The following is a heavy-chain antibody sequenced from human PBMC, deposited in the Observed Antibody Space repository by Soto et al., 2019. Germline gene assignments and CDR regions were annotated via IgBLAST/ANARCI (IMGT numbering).Heavy chain of an antibody. CDR2: ISSSRSYI. CDR3: ARDAYYDILTGSRSFYYSGIDV. V-gene: IGHV3-21*01. J-gene: IGHJ6*02. D-gene: IGHD3-9*01. CDR1: GFTFSSYS. Sequence: EVQLVESGGGLVKPGGSLRLSCAASGFTFSSYSMNWVRQAPGKGLEWVSSISSSRSYIYYADSVKGRFTISRDNAKNSLYVQMNSLRAEDTAVYYCARDAYYDILTGSRSFYYSGIDVWGQGTTVTVSS.